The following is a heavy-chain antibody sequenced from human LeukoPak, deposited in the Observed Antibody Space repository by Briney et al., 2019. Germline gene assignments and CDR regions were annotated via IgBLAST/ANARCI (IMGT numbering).Heavy chain of an antibody. D-gene: IGHD3-16*01. CDR1: GFTFSSYW. CDR3: ARGGGLDV. J-gene: IGHJ6*02. V-gene: IGHV3-7*03. Sequence: GGSLRLSCAASGFTFSSYWMNWARQAPGKGLEWVASINHNGNVNYYVVSVKGRFTISRDNAKNSLYLQMSNLRAEDTAVYFCARGGGLDVWGQGATVTVSS. CDR2: INHNGNVN.